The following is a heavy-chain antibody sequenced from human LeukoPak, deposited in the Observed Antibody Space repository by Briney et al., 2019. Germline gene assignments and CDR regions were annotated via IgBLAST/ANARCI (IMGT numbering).Heavy chain of an antibody. V-gene: IGHV3-23*01. CDR2: ISTSGDRT. CDR3: ARSAVGTSCCTAVDY. CDR1: GFTFSTYA. Sequence: PGGSLRLSCAASGFTFSTYAMTWVRQAPGKGLEWVSGISTSGDRTYYADSVKGRFTISTDNSKNTLYLQMNSLRAEDTAEYYCARSAVGTSCCTAVDYWGQGTLVTVSS. D-gene: IGHD1-26*01. J-gene: IGHJ4*02.